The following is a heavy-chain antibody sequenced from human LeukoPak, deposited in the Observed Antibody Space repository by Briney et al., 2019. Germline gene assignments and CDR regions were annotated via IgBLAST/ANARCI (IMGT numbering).Heavy chain of an antibody. Sequence: SETLSLTCTVSGGSISSHYWSWIRQPPGKGLEWIGYIYYSGSTNYNPSLKSRVTISVDTSKNQFSLKLTSVTAADTAVYYCARSQSSGYYYVYDYWGQGTLVTVSS. V-gene: IGHV4-59*11. CDR3: ARSQSSGYYYVYDY. CDR1: GGSISSHY. J-gene: IGHJ4*02. CDR2: IYYSGST. D-gene: IGHD3-22*01.